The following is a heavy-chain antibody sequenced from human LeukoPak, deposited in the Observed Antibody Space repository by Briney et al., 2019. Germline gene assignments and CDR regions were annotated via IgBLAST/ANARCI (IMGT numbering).Heavy chain of an antibody. CDR1: GFIFSDYS. V-gene: IGHV3-21*01. CDR2: ISSSSSYI. J-gene: IGHJ4*02. Sequence: GGSLRLSCAVSGFIFSDYSMNWVRQAPRKGLEWVSSISSSSSYIYYADSVKGRFTISRDNAKNSLYLQMNSLRAEDTAVYYCARDSITIFGVVTGWGQGTLVTVSS. CDR3: ARDSITIFGVVTG. D-gene: IGHD3-3*01.